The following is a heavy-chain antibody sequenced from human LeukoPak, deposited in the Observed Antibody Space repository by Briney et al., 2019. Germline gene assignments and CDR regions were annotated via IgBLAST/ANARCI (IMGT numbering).Heavy chain of an antibody. CDR3: ACSLSGYDTRFDY. Sequence: GASVKVSCKASGYTFTSYGISWVRQATGQGLEWMGWMNPNSGNTGYAQKFQGRVTMTRNTSISTAYLELSSLRSEDTAVYYCACSLSGYDTRFDYWGQGTLVTVSS. J-gene: IGHJ4*02. V-gene: IGHV1-8*02. D-gene: IGHD5-12*01. CDR2: MNPNSGNT. CDR1: GYTFTSYG.